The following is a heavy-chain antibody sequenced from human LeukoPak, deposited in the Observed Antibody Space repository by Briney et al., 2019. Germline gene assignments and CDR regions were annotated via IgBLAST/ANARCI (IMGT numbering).Heavy chain of an antibody. J-gene: IGHJ3*02. CDR2: ISSSGSNI. D-gene: IGHD3-22*01. V-gene: IGHV3-48*03. Sequence: GGSLRLSCAASGFTFSSYEMNWVRQAPGKGLEWVSNISSSGSNIYYADSVKGRFTISRDNAKNSLYLQMNSLRDEDTAVYYCARNYDSSGYYSDDAFDIWGQGTMVTVSS. CDR3: ARNYDSSGYYSDDAFDI. CDR1: GFTFSSYE.